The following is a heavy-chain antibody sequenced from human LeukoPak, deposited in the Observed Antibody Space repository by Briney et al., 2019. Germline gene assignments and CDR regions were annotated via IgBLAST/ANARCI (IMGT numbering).Heavy chain of an antibody. CDR2: ISSSGSTI. D-gene: IGHD6-13*01. CDR1: GFTFSSYE. Sequence: GGSLRLSCAASGFTFSSYEMNWVRQAPGKGLEWVSYISSSGSTIYYADSVKGRFTISRDNAKNSLYLQMNSLRAEDTAVYYCAMGQQLLPFDYWGQGTPVTVSS. V-gene: IGHV3-48*03. CDR3: AMGQQLLPFDY. J-gene: IGHJ4*02.